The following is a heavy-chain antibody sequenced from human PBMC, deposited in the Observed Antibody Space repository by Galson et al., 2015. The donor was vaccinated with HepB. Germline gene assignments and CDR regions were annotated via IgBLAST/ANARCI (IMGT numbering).Heavy chain of an antibody. Sequence: PALVKPTQTLTRTCTFSGFSLSTSGVGVGWIRQPPGKALEWLALIYWDDDKRYSPSLKSRLTITKDTSKNQVVLTMTNMDPVDTATYYCAHVRISERQSHLAPKWGLVRALDWFDPWGQGTLVTVSS. CDR3: AHVRISERQSHLAPKWGLVRALDWFDP. D-gene: IGHD1-26*01. V-gene: IGHV2-5*02. CDR2: IYWDDDK. J-gene: IGHJ5*02. CDR1: GFSLSTSGVG.